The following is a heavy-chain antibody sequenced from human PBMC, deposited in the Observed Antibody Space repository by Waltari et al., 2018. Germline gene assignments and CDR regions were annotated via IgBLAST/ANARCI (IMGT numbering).Heavy chain of an antibody. V-gene: IGHV1-18*01. Sequence: QVQLVQSGGEVRRPGASVTVSCKATGYIFTRYGISWVRQAPRQGLEWMGWNNGYYDTTHVAQNFQGRVTMSTDTITSTVYMDLRSLRSDDTAVYYCARDYYDGSGSSWSDVFDIWGQGTMVTVSS. CDR1: GYIFTRYG. J-gene: IGHJ3*02. CDR3: ARDYYDGSGSSWSDVFDI. D-gene: IGHD3-10*01. CDR2: NNGYYDTT.